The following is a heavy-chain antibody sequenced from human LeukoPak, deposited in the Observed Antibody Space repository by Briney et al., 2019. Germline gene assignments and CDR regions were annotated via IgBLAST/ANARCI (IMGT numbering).Heavy chain of an antibody. D-gene: IGHD5-18*01. Sequence: ASVKVSCKASGYTFIGYYMHWVRQAPGQGLEWMVWLNTNSGGTNYAQKVQSRVTMNRDTSISTAYMELSRLRSDDTAVYYCARDRGIQLWERYYYYYMDVWGKGTTVTVSS. CDR3: ARDRGIQLWERYYYYYMDV. J-gene: IGHJ6*03. CDR1: GYTFIGYY. CDR2: LNTNSGGT. V-gene: IGHV1-2*02.